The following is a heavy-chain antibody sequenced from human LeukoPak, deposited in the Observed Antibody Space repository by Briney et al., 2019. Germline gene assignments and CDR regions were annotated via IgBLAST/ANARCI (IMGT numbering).Heavy chain of an antibody. J-gene: IGHJ3*02. Sequence: GASVKVSCKASGGTFSSYAISWVRQAPGQGLEWMGGIIPIFGTANYAQKFQGRVTITADESTSTAYMELSSLRSEDTAVYYCAKGGLSRNDAFDIWGQGTMVTVSS. D-gene: IGHD3-10*01. CDR3: AKGGLSRNDAFDI. CDR2: IIPIFGTA. V-gene: IGHV1-69*13. CDR1: GGTFSSYA.